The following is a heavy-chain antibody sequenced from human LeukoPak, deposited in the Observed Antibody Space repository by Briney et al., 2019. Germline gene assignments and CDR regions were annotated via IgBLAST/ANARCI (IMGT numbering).Heavy chain of an antibody. CDR1: GYTFTDYY. J-gene: IGHJ3*02. D-gene: IGHD1-26*01. CDR2: INPNSGGT. V-gene: IGHV1-2*02. CDR3: AVFPGIVGATPLRNDAFDI. Sequence: AASVKVSCKASGYTFTDYYMHWVRQAPGQGLEWMGWINPNSGGTNYTQNFQGRVTMTRDTSISTAYMALSRLRSDDTAVYYCAVFPGIVGATPLRNDAFDIWGQGTMVTVSS.